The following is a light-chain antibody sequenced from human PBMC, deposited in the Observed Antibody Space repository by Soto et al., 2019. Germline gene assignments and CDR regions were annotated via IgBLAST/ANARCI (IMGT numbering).Light chain of an antibody. V-gene: IGLV2-23*01. J-gene: IGLJ3*02. CDR1: NNDVGSYNL. CDR3: CSYAGSSIWV. CDR2: EGG. Sequence: QSALTQPASVSGSPGQSITISCTGTNNDVGSYNLVSWYQQHPGQAPKLMIYEGGKRPSGVSDRLSGSKSGNTASLTISGLQAEDEADYYCCSYAGSSIWVFGGGTKLTVL.